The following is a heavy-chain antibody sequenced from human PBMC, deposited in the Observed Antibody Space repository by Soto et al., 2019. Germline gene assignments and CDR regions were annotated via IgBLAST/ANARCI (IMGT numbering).Heavy chain of an antibody. D-gene: IGHD3-9*01. J-gene: IGHJ4*02. CDR3: ARDLGLRYFDWLTPLYPFDY. CDR2: IIPILGIA. V-gene: IGHV1-69*04. CDR1: GGTFSSYT. Sequence: EASVKVSCKASGGTFSSYTISWVRQAPGQGLEWMGRIIPILGIANYAQKFQGRVTITADKSTSTAYMELSSLRSEDTAVYYCARDLGLRYFDWLTPLYPFDYWGQGTLVTVSS.